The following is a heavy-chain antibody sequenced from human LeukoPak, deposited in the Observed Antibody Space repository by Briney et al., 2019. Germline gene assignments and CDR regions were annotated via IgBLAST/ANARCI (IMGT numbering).Heavy chain of an antibody. D-gene: IGHD3-22*01. V-gene: IGHV3-23*01. CDR2: ISGSDGST. J-gene: IGHJ4*02. CDR1: GLNFSTYG. CDR3: AREDYYDSSGSDY. Sequence: GGTLRLSCSASGLNFSTYGMTWVRQAPGKGLEWVSGISGSDGSTYYADSVKGRFIISRDNAKNSLYLQMNSLRAEDTAVYYCAREDYYDSSGSDYWGQGTLVTVSS.